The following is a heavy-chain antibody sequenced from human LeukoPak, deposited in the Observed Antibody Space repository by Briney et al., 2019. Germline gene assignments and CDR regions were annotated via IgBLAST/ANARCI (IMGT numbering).Heavy chain of an antibody. D-gene: IGHD6-19*01. J-gene: IGHJ6*04. CDR1: GFTFSSYG. CDR3: AKTYSSGDYYYYGMDV. V-gene: IGHV3-30*18. Sequence: AGGSLRLSCAASGFTFSSYGMHWVRQAPGKGLEWVAVISYDGSNKYYADSVKGRFTISIDNSKNTLYLQMHSLRAADTAVYYCAKTYSSGDYYYYGMDVRGKGPTVTVSS. CDR2: ISYDGSNK.